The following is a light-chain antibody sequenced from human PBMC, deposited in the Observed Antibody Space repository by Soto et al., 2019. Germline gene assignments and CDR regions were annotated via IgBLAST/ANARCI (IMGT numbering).Light chain of an antibody. V-gene: IGKV1-5*03. J-gene: IGKJ1*01. CDR1: QGISSY. CDR2: KAS. CDR3: QQYNSYPRT. Sequence: IQLTQSPSSLSASVGDRVTITCRASQGISSYLAWYQQKPGKAPKLLIYKASSLESGVPSRFSGSGSGTEFTLTISSLQPDDFATYYCQQYNSYPRTFGQGTKV.